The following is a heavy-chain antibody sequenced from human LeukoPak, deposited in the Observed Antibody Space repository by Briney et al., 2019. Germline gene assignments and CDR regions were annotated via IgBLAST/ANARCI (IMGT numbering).Heavy chain of an antibody. J-gene: IGHJ6*03. D-gene: IGHD1-7*01. CDR3: AKRRGLELLYYYYMDV. V-gene: IGHV3-23*01. CDR2: ISGSGGST. CDR1: GFTFDDYA. Sequence: GGSLRLSCAVSGFTFDDYAMHWVRQVPGKGLEWVSAISGSGGSTYYADSVKGRFTISRDNSKNTLFLQMNSLRAEDTAVYYCAKRRGLELLYYYYMDVWGKGTTVTVSS.